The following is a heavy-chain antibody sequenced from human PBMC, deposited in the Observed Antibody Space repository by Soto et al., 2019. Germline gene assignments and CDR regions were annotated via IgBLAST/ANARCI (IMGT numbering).Heavy chain of an antibody. CDR3: AKDVRQLPPEYYYGMDV. CDR2: ISGNGIRT. CDR1: GFTFSSYA. V-gene: IGHV3-23*01. Sequence: WRSLRLSCGASGFTFSSYAMTWVRQAPGKGLEWVSSISGNGIRTYYGESVKCRFTISRDNTNSTLHLQMNSLSPDDTAVYYCAKDVRQLPPEYYYGMDVWGQGTTVTVSS. D-gene: IGHD2-2*01. J-gene: IGHJ6*02.